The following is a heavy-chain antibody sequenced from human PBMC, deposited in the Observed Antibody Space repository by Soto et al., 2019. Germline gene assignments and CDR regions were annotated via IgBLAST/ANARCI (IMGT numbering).Heavy chain of an antibody. CDR2: IYYSGST. D-gene: IGHD5-18*01. CDR3: ARHVLSGYSYDDKGYFDY. CDR1: GGSISSSSYY. Sequence: SETLSLTCTVSGGSISSSSYYWGWIRQPPGKGLEWIGSIYYSGSTYYNPSLKSRVTISVDTSKNQFSLKLSSVTAADTAVYYCARHVLSGYSYDDKGYFDYWGQGTLVTVSS. V-gene: IGHV4-39*01. J-gene: IGHJ4*02.